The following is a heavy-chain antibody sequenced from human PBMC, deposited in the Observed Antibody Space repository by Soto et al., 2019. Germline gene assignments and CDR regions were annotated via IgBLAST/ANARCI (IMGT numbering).Heavy chain of an antibody. J-gene: IGHJ6*02. D-gene: IGHD3-10*01. CDR1: GDSISRYY. CDR2: IYYSGET. CDR3: ARDQGGEFLKGSGMDV. V-gene: IGHV4-59*01. Sequence: QVQLQESGPGLVKPSETLSLTCTVSGDSISRYYWSWIRLSPGKGLGWIGYIYYSGETNYNPSVKIRLTISGDRTKNQFSLKLSSVTAADTAVYYCARDQGGEFLKGSGMDVWGQGTTVTVSS.